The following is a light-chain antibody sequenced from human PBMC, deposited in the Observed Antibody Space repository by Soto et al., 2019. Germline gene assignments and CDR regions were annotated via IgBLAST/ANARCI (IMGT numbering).Light chain of an antibody. V-gene: IGKV3D-7*01. Sequence: DIVLTQSPDTLSLSPGNRVTLSCRASQSVSSSYLTWYQQKPGQAPRLLIYGASTRATGIPARFSGSGSGTDFTLTISSLQPEDFAVYYCQQDYNLWTFGQGTKVDI. CDR2: GAS. J-gene: IGKJ1*01. CDR1: QSVSSSY. CDR3: QQDYNLWT.